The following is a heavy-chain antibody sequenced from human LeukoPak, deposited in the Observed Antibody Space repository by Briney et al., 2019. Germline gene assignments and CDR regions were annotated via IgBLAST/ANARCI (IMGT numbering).Heavy chain of an antibody. CDR1: GFSFSDYY. CDR3: ARVAIIAAAGTYDH. J-gene: IGHJ4*02. V-gene: IGHV3-11*01. D-gene: IGHD6-13*01. Sequence: GGSLRLSCAASGFSFSDYYMSWIRQAPGKGLEWVSYISGDGTTIYYADSVKGRFTISRDNAKNSLYLQMNSLRAEDTAVYYCARVAIIAAAGTYDHWGQGTLVTVSS. CDR2: ISGDGTTI.